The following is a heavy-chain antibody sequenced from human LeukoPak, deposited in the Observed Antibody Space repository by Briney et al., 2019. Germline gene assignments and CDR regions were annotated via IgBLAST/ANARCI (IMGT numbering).Heavy chain of an antibody. J-gene: IGHJ4*02. CDR3: ARLNYITIFGVVIILFDY. CDR1: GYTFTSYG. Sequence: ASVKVSCKXSGYTFTSYGISWLQQAPAQGLEWLGLISAYNGSTNYSQKLHGRVTMTTDTSTSTAYMELRSLRSDDTAVYYCARLNYITIFGVVIILFDYWGQGTLVTVSS. CDR2: ISAYNGST. D-gene: IGHD3-3*01. V-gene: IGHV1-18*01.